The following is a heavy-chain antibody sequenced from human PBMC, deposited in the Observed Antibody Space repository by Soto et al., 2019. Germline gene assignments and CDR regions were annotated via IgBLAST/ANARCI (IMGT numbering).Heavy chain of an antibody. CDR2: IDWDDDK. CDR1: GFSLSTSGMC. CDR3: ARTKEEVVAATRTYYFDY. V-gene: IGHV2-70*11. J-gene: IGHJ4*02. Sequence: GSGPTLVNPTQTLTLTCTFSGFSLSTSGMCVSWIRQPPGKALEWLARIDWDDDKYYSTSLKTRLTISKDTSKNQVVLTMTNMDPVDTATYYCARTKEEVVAATRTYYFDYWGQGTLVTVSS. D-gene: IGHD2-15*01.